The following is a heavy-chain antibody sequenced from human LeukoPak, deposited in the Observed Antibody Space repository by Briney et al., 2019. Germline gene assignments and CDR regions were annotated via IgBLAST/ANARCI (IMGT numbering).Heavy chain of an antibody. Sequence: GGSLRLSCAASGFTFTSYAMSWVRQTPGKGLEWVSVMSGGGDSDYYADSVKGRFTTSRDRTTNTLYLQMNSLRADDTAIYYCTKDGSYASENDNRGFLIDWGQGTLVTVSS. J-gene: IGHJ4*02. V-gene: IGHV3-23*01. CDR3: TKDGSYASENDNRGFLID. D-gene: IGHD3-22*01. CDR1: GFTFTSYA. CDR2: MSGGGDSD.